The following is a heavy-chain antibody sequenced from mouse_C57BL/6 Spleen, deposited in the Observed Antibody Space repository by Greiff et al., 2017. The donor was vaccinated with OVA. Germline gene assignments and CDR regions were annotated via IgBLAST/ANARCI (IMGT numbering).Heavy chain of an antibody. CDR3: ARYGTSVWYFDV. V-gene: IGHV5-17*01. J-gene: IGHJ1*03. CDR1: GFTFSDYG. Sequence: EVKLEESGGGLVKPGGSLKLSCAASGFTFSDYGMHWVRQAPEKGLAWVAYISSGSSTIYSADTVKGRFTISRDNAKNTLFLQMTSLRSEDTAMYYCARYGTSVWYFDVWGTGTTVTVSS. D-gene: IGHD1-1*01. CDR2: ISSGSSTI.